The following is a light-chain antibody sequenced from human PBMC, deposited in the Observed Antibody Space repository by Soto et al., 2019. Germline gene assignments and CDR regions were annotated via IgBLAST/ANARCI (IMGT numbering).Light chain of an antibody. CDR3: QQYNTYSPERT. CDR2: KAA. CDR1: DNIAPW. V-gene: IGKV1-5*03. J-gene: IGKJ1*01. Sequence: DIQMTQSPSTLSASVGDRVAITCRASDNIAPWVAWYQQKPGKAPKLLIYKAANLADEVPSRFAGSGSGTDFTLTISSLQPDDFATYYCQQYNTYSPERTFGQGTKVDIK.